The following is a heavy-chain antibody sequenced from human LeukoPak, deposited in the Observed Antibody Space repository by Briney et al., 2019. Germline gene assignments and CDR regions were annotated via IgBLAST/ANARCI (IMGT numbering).Heavy chain of an antibody. V-gene: IGHV4-61*02. Sequence: SETLSLTCTVSGGSISSGSYYWSWIRQPAGKGLEWIGRIYTSGSTYYNPSLKSRVTISVDTSKNQFSLKLSSVTAADTAVYYCARGGSGYLIGFPFDYWGQGTLVTVSS. D-gene: IGHD3-22*01. CDR3: ARGGSGYLIGFPFDY. CDR2: IYTSGST. J-gene: IGHJ4*02. CDR1: GGSISSGSYY.